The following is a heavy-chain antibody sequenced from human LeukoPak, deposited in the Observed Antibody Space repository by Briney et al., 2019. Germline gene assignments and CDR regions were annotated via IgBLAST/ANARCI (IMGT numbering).Heavy chain of an antibody. CDR2: INPSGGST. J-gene: IGHJ4*02. D-gene: IGHD3-16*01. V-gene: IGHV1-46*01. CDR1: GYTFTNYY. CDR3: ARERDGGAD. Sequence: ASVKVSCKASGYTFTNYYMHWVRQAPGQGLEWMGIINPSGGSTSYEQKFQGRVTMNRDTSTSTVYMELSSLRSEDTAMYYCARERDGGADWGQGTLVTVSS.